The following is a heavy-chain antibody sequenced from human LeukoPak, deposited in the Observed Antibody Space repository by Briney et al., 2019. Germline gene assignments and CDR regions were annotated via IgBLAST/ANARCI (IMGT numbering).Heavy chain of an antibody. V-gene: IGHV4-34*01. CDR2: INHSGST. J-gene: IGHJ4*02. CDR1: GGSFSGYY. Sequence: PSETLSLTCAVYGGSFSGYYWSWIRQPPGKGLEWIGEINHSGSTNYNPSLKSRVTISVDTSKNQFSLKLSALTAADTAVYYGARGPKGGTMIVVPTWSPFDYWGQGTLVTVSS. CDR3: ARGPKGGTMIVVPTWSPFDY. D-gene: IGHD3-22*01.